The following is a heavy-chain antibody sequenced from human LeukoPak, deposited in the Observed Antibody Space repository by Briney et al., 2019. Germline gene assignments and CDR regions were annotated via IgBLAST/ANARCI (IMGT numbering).Heavy chain of an antibody. V-gene: IGHV1-46*02. J-gene: IGHJ4*02. CDR3: ARDHRRENYQLIPRADFHFDY. CDR1: GYTFDIYY. D-gene: IGHD2-2*01. Sequence: GASVKVSCKASGYTFDIYYLHWVRQARGQGLEWTGIINPSGGSTTYAQNFQGRVTMTRDTSTSTVYMELSSLRSEDTAVYYCARDHRRENYQLIPRADFHFDYWGKGTLVTVSS. CDR2: INPSGGST.